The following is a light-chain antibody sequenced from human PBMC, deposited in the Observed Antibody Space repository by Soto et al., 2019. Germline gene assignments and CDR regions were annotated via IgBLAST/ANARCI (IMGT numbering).Light chain of an antibody. Sequence: DIPMTQSPSALSGSVGDRVTFTCRASQTISSWLAWYQQKPGKAPKLLIYKASTLKSGVPSRFSGSGSGTEFTLTISSLQPDDFATYYCQHYNSYSEAFGQGTKVDIK. V-gene: IGKV1-5*03. CDR2: KAS. CDR3: QHYNSYSEA. J-gene: IGKJ1*01. CDR1: QTISSW.